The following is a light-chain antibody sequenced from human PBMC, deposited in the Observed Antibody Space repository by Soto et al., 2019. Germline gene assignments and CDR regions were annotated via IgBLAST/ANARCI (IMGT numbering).Light chain of an antibody. Sequence: VMTQSPDTLSVSPGERVTLSCRASQSVGSDLAWYRQKPGQAPRLLIYRASTRAAGLPDRFSGSGSGTEFTLTISSLQSEDFAVYYCQQYHKWPITFGQGTRLEI. J-gene: IGKJ5*01. CDR1: QSVGSD. V-gene: IGKV3-15*01. CDR3: QQYHKWPIT. CDR2: RAS.